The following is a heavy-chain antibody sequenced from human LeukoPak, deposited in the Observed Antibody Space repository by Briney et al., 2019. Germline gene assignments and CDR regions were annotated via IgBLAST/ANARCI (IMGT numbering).Heavy chain of an antibody. V-gene: IGHV3-7*03. CDR2: IKQDGSEK. CDR3: ATEQQLYPSDY. J-gene: IGHJ4*02. Sequence: GGSLRLSCAASGFTFSDYYMSWIRQAPGKGLEWVANIKQDGSEKYYVDSVKGRFTISRDNAKNSLYLQMNSLRAEDTAVYCCATEQQLYPSDYWGQGTLVTVSS. CDR1: GFTFSDYY. D-gene: IGHD6-13*01.